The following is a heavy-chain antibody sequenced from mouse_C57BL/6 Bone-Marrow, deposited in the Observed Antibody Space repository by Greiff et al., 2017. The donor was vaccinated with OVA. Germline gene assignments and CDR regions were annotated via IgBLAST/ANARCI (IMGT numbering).Heavy chain of an antibody. CDR2: IDPENGDT. Sequence: EVQLQQSGAELVRPGASVKLSCTASGFNIKDYYMHWVKQRPEQGLEWIGWIDPENGDTEYASKFQGKATITADTASNTAYLQLSSLTSEDTAVYYCTTGGITTVVAPFAYWGQGTLVTVSA. D-gene: IGHD1-1*01. J-gene: IGHJ3*01. V-gene: IGHV14-4*01. CDR3: TTGGITTVVAPFAY. CDR1: GFNIKDYY.